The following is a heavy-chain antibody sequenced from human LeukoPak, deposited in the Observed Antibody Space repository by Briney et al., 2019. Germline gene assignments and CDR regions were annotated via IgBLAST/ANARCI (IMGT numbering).Heavy chain of an antibody. CDR3: ARGPPIYNILTGYLNYYFDY. CDR2: IYHGGTT. Sequence: PSETLSLTCTVSGYSISSGYYWGWIRQPPGKGLEWIGTIYHGGTTYHNPSLKSRVTISADTSKNQSSLKLSSVTAADTAVYYCARGPPIYNILTGYLNYYFDYWGQGTLVTASS. CDR1: GYSISSGYY. D-gene: IGHD3-9*01. J-gene: IGHJ4*02. V-gene: IGHV4-38-2*02.